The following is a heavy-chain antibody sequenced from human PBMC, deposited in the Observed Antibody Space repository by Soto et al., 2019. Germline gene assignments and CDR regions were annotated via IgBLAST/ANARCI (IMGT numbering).Heavy chain of an antibody. D-gene: IGHD6-13*01. J-gene: IGHJ4*02. CDR2: INHSGST. CDR1: GGSFSGYY. Sequence: SETLSLTCAVYGGSFSGYYWSWIRQPPGKGLEWIGEINHSGSTNYNPSLKSRVTISVDTSKNQFSLKLSSVTAADTAVYYCARGGAAAGQTKGYYFDYWGQGTLVTVSS. V-gene: IGHV4-34*01. CDR3: ARGGAAAGQTKGYYFDY.